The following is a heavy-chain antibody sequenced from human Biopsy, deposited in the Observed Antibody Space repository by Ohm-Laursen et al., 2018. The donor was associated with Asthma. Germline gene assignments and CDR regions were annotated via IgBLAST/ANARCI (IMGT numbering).Heavy chain of an antibody. D-gene: IGHD6-19*01. CDR1: GGTFSNFA. CDR2: IMTVFGTT. J-gene: IGHJ6*02. CDR3: ARCQVGYSSGWSLLLKKIYYSGMDV. V-gene: IGHV1-69*13. Sequence: GASVKVSCKAPGGTFSNFAISWVRQAPGQGLEWLGGIMTVFGTTNYAQKFQGRVTITADESTSTAYVKVTSLRSEDTAIYYCARCQVGYSSGWSLLLKKIYYSGMDVWGQGTAVTVSS.